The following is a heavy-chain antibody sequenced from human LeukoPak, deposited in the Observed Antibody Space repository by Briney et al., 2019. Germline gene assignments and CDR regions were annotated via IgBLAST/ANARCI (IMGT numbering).Heavy chain of an antibody. CDR2: ISGSGGST. J-gene: IGHJ3*02. CDR3: AKHFGYSYGYDAFDI. V-gene: IGHV3-23*01. CDR1: GFTFSSYA. Sequence: PGGSLRLSCAASGFTFSSYAMTGVRKPPGKGREGVSAISGSGGSTYCADSVKGRFTISRDNSKNTLYLQMNSLRAEDTAVYYCAKHFGYSYGYDAFDIWGQGTMVTVSS. D-gene: IGHD5-18*01.